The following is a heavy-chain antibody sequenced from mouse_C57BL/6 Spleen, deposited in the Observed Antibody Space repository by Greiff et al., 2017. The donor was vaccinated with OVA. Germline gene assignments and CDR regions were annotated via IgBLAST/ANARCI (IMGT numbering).Heavy chain of an antibody. CDR3: ARGVITTVVEGVMDY. D-gene: IGHD1-1*01. CDR2: INPSSGYT. Sequence: QVQLQQSGAELARPGASVKMSCKASGYTFTSYTMHWVKQRPGQGLEWIGYINPSSGYTKYNQKFKDKATLTADKSSSTAYMQLSSLTSEDSAVYYCARGVITTVVEGVMDYWGQGTSVTVSS. CDR1: GYTFTSYT. J-gene: IGHJ4*01. V-gene: IGHV1-4*01.